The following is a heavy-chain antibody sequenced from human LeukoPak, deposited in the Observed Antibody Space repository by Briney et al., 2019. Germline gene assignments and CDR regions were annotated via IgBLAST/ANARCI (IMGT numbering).Heavy chain of an antibody. V-gene: IGHV4-34*01. CDR2: INHSGST. CDR1: GGSFSGYY. Sequence: PSETLSLTCAVYGGSFSGYYWSWIRQPPGKGLEWIGEINHSGSTNYNPSLKSRVTISVDTSKNQFSLKLSSVTAADTAVYYCARGRNQRSIWFGESPGTYYFDYWGQGTLVTVSS. D-gene: IGHD3-10*01. J-gene: IGHJ4*02. CDR3: ARGRNQRSIWFGESPGTYYFDY.